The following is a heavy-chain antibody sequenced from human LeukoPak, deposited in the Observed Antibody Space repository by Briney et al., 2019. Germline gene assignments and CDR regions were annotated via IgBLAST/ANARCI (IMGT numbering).Heavy chain of an antibody. CDR2: ISASGGST. Sequence: GGSLRLSCAASGFTLSSYAMSWVRQAPGKGLEWVSSISASGGSTNYADSVKGRCTISRDNSKNRVYLQMNSLRAEDTAVYYCAKVMKGSERLTMVRGVIIKTAGLYYMDVWGKGTTVTVSS. CDR1: GFTLSSYA. D-gene: IGHD3-10*01. CDR3: AKVMKGSERLTMVRGVIIKTAGLYYMDV. J-gene: IGHJ6*03. V-gene: IGHV3-23*01.